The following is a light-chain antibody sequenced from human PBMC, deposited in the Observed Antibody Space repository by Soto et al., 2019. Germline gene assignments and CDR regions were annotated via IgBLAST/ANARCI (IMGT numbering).Light chain of an antibody. CDR3: CSFTGRSTYV. V-gene: IGLV2-23*01. J-gene: IGLJ1*01. CDR2: EGT. Sequence: QSALTQPASVSGSPGQSITISCTGTSSDVGSYNLVSWYQQHPGKAPKLMIYEGTKRPSGVSNRFSGPKSGNTASLTISGLQAEDEADYYCCSFTGRSTYVFGTGTKLTVL. CDR1: SSDVGSYNL.